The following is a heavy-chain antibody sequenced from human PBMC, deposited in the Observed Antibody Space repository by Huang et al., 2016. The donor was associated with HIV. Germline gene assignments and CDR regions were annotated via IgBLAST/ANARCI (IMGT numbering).Heavy chain of an antibody. V-gene: IGHV4-30-4*08. J-gene: IGHJ4*02. D-gene: IGHD2-15*01. CDR3: ARVRGARPTTPSFFDY. CDR1: GGSISSGGYY. CDR2: IYYSGST. Sequence: QVQLQESGPGMVKPSQTLSLTCPVSGGSISSGGYYWSWIRQPPGKGLEWIGYIYYSGSTYENPSLKSRVIISVDTSKNQFSLKLSSVTAADTAVYCCARVRGARPTTPSFFDYWGQGTLVTVSS.